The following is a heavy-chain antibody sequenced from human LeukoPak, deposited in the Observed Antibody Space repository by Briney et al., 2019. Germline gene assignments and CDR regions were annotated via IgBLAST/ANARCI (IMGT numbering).Heavy chain of an antibody. CDR1: GFTFSTYA. D-gene: IGHD4-17*01. Sequence: GGSLRLSCAASGFTFSTYAMSWARLAPGKGLEWVSSISGGGETTYYADSAKGRFTISRDNSQNTLYLQMNSLRAEDTAVYYCARDYADYVGYFFFDYWGQGTLVTVSS. CDR2: ISGGGETT. V-gene: IGHV3-23*01. CDR3: ARDYADYVGYFFFDY. J-gene: IGHJ4*02.